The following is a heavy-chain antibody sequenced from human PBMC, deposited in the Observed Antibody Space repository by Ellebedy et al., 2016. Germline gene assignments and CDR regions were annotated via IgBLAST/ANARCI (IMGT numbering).Heavy chain of an antibody. D-gene: IGHD2-21*02. V-gene: IGHV3-7*01. J-gene: IGHJ4*02. Sequence: GGSLRLXXAASGFTFSSYAMSWVRQAPGKGLEWVGNIKQDGSEKYYVDSVKGRFTMSRDNAKNSLYLQMNSLRAEDTAVYFCARFVVTGTRRGYDYWGQGTLVSVSS. CDR3: ARFVVTGTRRGYDY. CDR1: GFTFSSYA. CDR2: IKQDGSEK.